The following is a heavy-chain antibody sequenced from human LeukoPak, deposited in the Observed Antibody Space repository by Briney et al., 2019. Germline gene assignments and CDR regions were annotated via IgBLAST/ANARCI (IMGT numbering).Heavy chain of an antibody. J-gene: IGHJ4*02. CDR3: AAAGGVPAVAAD. CDR2: IVVGSGNT. D-gene: IGHD2-2*01. CDR1: GFTFTSSA. Sequence: SVKVSCKASGFTFTSSAMQWVRQARGQRLEWIGWIVVGSGNTNYAQKFQERVTITGDMSTSTAYMELSSLRSEDTAVYYCAAAGGVPAVAADWGQGTLVTVSS. V-gene: IGHV1-58*02.